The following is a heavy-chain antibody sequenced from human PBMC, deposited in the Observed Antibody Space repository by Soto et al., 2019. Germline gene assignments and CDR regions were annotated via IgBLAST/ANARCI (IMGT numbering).Heavy chain of an antibody. CDR1: GGSISSYY. V-gene: IGHV4-59*01. D-gene: IGHD3-16*01. J-gene: IGHJ6*03. CDR2: IYYSGST. Sequence: ASETLSLTCTVSGGSISSYYWSWIRQPPGKGLEWIGYIYYSGSTNYNPSLKSRVTISVDTSKNQFSLKLSSVTAADTAVYYCARGPQGESYYYYYMDVWGKGTTVTVSS. CDR3: ARGPQGESYYYYYMDV.